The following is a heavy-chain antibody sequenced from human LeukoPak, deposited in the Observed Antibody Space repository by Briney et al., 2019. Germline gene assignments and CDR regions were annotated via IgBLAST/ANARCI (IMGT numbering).Heavy chain of an antibody. CDR3: AKFSGVVPATINVLLDY. CDR1: GFIFSSYG. Sequence: AGGSLRLSCVASGFIFSSYGMHWVRQAPGKGLEWVSAINNSDGSTYYADSVKGRFTISRDNSKNTLYLQMNSLRAEDTAVYYCAKFSGVVPATINVLLDYWGQGTLVTVSS. V-gene: IGHV3-23*01. CDR2: INNSDGST. J-gene: IGHJ4*02. D-gene: IGHD2-2*02.